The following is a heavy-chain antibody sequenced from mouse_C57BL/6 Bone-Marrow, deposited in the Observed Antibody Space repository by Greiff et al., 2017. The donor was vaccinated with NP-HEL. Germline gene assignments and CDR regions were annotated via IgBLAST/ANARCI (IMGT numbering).Heavy chain of an antibody. D-gene: IGHD1-1*01. Sequence: QVQLKQSGAELARPGASVKMSCKASGYTFTSYTMHWVKQRPGQGLEWIGYINPSSGYTKYNQKFKDKATLTADKSSSTAYMQLSSLTSEDYAVYYCASLYYYGYFDYWGQGTTLTVSS. CDR3: ASLYYYGYFDY. CDR1: GYTFTSYT. V-gene: IGHV1-4*01. J-gene: IGHJ2*01. CDR2: INPSSGYT.